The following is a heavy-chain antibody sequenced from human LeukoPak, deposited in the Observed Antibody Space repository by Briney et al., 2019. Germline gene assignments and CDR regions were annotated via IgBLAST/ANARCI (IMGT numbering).Heavy chain of an antibody. J-gene: IGHJ4*02. V-gene: IGHV4-34*01. Sequence: SETLSLTCAVFGGSFSGYYWNWIRQPPGKGLEWIGQINPSRNTNYNPSLKSRVTISVDTSKKQFSLKLSSVTAADTAVYYCAKERAGAFDYWGQGTLVTVSS. CDR2: INPSRNT. D-gene: IGHD3-10*01. CDR3: AKERAGAFDY. CDR1: GGSFSGYY.